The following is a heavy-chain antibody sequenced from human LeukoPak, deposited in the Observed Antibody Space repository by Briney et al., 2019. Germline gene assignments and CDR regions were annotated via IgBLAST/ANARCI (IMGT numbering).Heavy chain of an antibody. D-gene: IGHD5-18*01. CDR2: ITYDGSNT. Sequence: PGGSLRLSCATSGFTFSSSTMRWVRQAPGKGLEGVAFITYDGSNTYYRDSVEGRFTISRDDSKNTVYLQMNSLRAEDTAVCYCAGSSSTARSYFDYWGQGILVTVSS. V-gene: IGHV3-30*02. J-gene: IGHJ4*02. CDR3: AGSSSTARSYFDY. CDR1: GFTFSSST.